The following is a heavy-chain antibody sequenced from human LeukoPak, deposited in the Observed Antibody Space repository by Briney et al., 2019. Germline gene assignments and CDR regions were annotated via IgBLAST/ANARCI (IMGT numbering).Heavy chain of an antibody. CDR1: GGSISSGSYY. D-gene: IGHD1-26*01. Sequence: LSETLSLTCTVSGGSISSGSYYWSWIRQPAGKGLEWIGRIYTSGSTNYNPSLKSRVTISVDTSKNQFSLKLSSVTAADTAVYYCARDNGWGLWYFDLWGRGTLVTVSS. J-gene: IGHJ2*01. CDR3: ARDNGWGLWYFDL. CDR2: IYTSGST. V-gene: IGHV4-61*02.